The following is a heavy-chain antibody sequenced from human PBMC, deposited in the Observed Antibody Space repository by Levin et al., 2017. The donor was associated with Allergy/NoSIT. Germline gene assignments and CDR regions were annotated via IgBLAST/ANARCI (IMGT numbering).Heavy chain of an antibody. J-gene: IGHJ4*02. CDR3: ATHKPPQYYDSSGYFPLDY. Sequence: PGGSLRLSCAASGFTFRTYGIHWVRQAPGKGLEWLAIISYDGSNKYYADSVKGRFTISRDNSKNTLYLQMSSLRVEDTAVYYCATHKPPQYYDSSGYFPLDYWGQGTLVTVSS. CDR1: GFTFRTYG. D-gene: IGHD3-22*01. V-gene: IGHV3-30*03. CDR2: ISYDGSNK.